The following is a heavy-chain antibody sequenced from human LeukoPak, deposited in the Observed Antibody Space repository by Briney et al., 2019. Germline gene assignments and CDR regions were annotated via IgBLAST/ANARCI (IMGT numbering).Heavy chain of an antibody. Sequence: AASVKVSCKASGYTFIGYYLHWVRQAPGQGLEWMGWINPHNGDTNYAQKFQGRVTMTRETSITTAYMELSRLKSDDTAVYYCATVRDIVAGGGPYYFDYWGQGTLVTVSS. CDR1: GYTFIGYY. CDR2: INPHNGDT. CDR3: ATVRDIVAGGGPYYFDY. V-gene: IGHV1-2*02. J-gene: IGHJ4*02. D-gene: IGHD2-15*01.